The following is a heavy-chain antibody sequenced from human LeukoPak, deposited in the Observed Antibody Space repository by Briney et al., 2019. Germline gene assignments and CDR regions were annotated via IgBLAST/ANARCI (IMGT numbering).Heavy chain of an antibody. CDR2: IYYSGST. V-gene: IGHV4-39*01. D-gene: IGHD6-25*01. CDR3: ARHFAKAAGPPGCLDY. CDR1: GGSISSSSYY. J-gene: IGHJ4*02. Sequence: PSETLSLTCTVSGGSISSSSYYWGWLRQPPGKGLEWIGSIYYSGSTYYNPSLNSRVTISVDTSKNQFSLKLSSVTAADTAVYYCARHFAKAAGPPGCLDYGGQGTLVTVSS.